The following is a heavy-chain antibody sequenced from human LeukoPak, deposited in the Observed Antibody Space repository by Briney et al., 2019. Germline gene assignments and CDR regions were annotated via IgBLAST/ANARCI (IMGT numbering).Heavy chain of an antibody. D-gene: IGHD3-16*01. V-gene: IGHV4-59*01. J-gene: IGHJ4*02. CDR1: GGPISRYY. Sequence: PSETLSLTCAVSGGPISRYYWSWIRQPPGKGLEWIGYIYYSGSTNYNPSLKSRVTISLDTSKNQFSLKLSSVTAADTAVYYCARGIKAWGTRGSYFDYWGQGTLVTPSS. CDR2: IYYSGST. CDR3: ARGIKAWGTRGSYFDY.